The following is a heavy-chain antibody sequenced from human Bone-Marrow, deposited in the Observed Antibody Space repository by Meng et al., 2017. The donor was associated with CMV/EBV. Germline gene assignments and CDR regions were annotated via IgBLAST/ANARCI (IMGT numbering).Heavy chain of an antibody. CDR3: ARDWEIFADWYYFDY. CDR2: INQDGSEK. V-gene: IGHV3-7*01. J-gene: IGHJ4*02. CDR1: GFTFSRYW. D-gene: IGHD3-10*01. Sequence: GESLKISCAASGFTFSRYWMSWVRQAPGKGLEWVANINQDGSEKYYVDSMKGRFTISRDNAKNSLYLQMNSLRAEDTAVYYCARDWEIFADWYYFDYWGQGTRVTVSS.